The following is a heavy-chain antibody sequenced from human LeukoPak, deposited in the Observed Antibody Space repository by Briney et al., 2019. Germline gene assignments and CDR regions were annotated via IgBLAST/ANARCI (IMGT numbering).Heavy chain of an antibody. Sequence: TGGSLRLSCAASVLTFSSHDMHWVRQVTGKGLEWVSGIGTLADTFYSDSVKGRFTISRENAKNSLYLQMNSLRAGDTAMYYCATGRSRGWSYAFDIWGRGTMVTVSS. D-gene: IGHD6-19*01. CDR3: ATGRSRGWSYAFDI. CDR1: VLTFSSHD. J-gene: IGHJ3*02. V-gene: IGHV3-13*01. CDR2: IGTLADT.